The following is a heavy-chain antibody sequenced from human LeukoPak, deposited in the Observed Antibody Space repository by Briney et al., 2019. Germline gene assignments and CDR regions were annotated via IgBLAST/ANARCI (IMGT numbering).Heavy chain of an antibody. V-gene: IGHV4-59*08. Sequence: SETLSLTCTVSGGSMSSSHWSCIRQSPGKGLEWIAYIHYTGSANYNPSLKSRVTISVDTSKNQFSLQVSSVTAADTAAYFCARQPSGTYSFDIWGQGTMVTVSS. J-gene: IGHJ3*02. CDR2: IHYTGSA. D-gene: IGHD1-26*01. CDR1: GGSMSSSH. CDR3: ARQPSGTYSFDI.